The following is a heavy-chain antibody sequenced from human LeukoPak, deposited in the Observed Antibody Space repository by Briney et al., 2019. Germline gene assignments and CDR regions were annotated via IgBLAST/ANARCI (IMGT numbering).Heavy chain of an antibody. Sequence: GGSLRLSCAASGFTFRSHLMHWVREAPGEGLVWVSRINPDGSLTDYAGSVTGRFTISRDNAKNTMYLEMNSLRAEDTAVYYCGRGTLSYAGMDVWGQGTTVIVSS. V-gene: IGHV3-74*01. CDR2: INPDGSLT. J-gene: IGHJ6*02. CDR1: GFTFRSHL. CDR3: GRGTLSYAGMDV. D-gene: IGHD1-7*01.